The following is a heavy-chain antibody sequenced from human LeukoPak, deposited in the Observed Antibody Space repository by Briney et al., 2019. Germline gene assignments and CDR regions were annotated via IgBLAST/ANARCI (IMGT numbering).Heavy chain of an antibody. CDR1: GFTFGDYA. V-gene: IGHV3-49*04. D-gene: IGHD4-17*01. J-gene: IGHJ4*02. CDR2: IRSKAYGGTT. CDR3: TRAPYGDSFDY. Sequence: GGSLRLSCTASGFTFGDYAMSWVRQAPGKGLEWVGFIRSKAYGGTTEYAASVKGRFTISRDDSKSIAYLQMNSLKTEDTAVYYCTRAPYGDSFDYWGQGTLVTVSS.